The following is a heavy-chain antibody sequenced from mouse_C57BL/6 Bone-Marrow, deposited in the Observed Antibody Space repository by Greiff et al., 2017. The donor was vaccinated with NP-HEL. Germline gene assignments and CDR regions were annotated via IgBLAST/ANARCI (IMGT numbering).Heavy chain of an antibody. CDR2: ISDGGSYT. Sequence: EVKVVESGGGLVKPGGSLKLSCAASGFTFSSYAMSWVRQTPEKRLEWVATISDGGSYTYYPDNVKGRFTISRDNAKNNLYLQMSHLKSEDTAMYYCARVWDKSYFDYWGQGTTLTVSS. V-gene: IGHV5-4*03. J-gene: IGHJ2*01. CDR3: ARVWDKSYFDY. D-gene: IGHD4-1*01. CDR1: GFTFSSYA.